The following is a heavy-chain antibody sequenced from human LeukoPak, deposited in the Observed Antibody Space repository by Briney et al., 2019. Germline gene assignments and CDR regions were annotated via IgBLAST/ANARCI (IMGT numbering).Heavy chain of an antibody. D-gene: IGHD3-10*01. CDR3: ARRVGGSGSYDY. Sequence: PSETLSLTCTVSGGSISSYYWSWIRQPPGKGLEWIGYIYYSGSTNYNPSLKSRVTISVDTSKNQFSLKLSSVTAADTAVYYCARRVGGSGSYDYWGQGTLVTVSS. J-gene: IGHJ4*02. CDR1: GGSISSYY. CDR2: IYYSGST. V-gene: IGHV4-59*01.